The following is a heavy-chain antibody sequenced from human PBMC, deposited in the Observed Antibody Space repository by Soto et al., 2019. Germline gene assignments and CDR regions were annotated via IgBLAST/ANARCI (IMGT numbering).Heavy chain of an antibody. CDR1: GGTFGSYT. D-gene: IGHD2-2*01. Sequence: SVKVSCKASGGTFGSYTINWVRQAPGQGLEWMGRIIPILGIANYAQKFQGRVTITADKSTSTAYMELSRLRSEDTAVYYCASYDCSSTSCLTNYYMDVWGKGTTVTVSS. J-gene: IGHJ6*03. CDR2: IIPILGIA. V-gene: IGHV1-69*02. CDR3: ASYDCSSTSCLTNYYMDV.